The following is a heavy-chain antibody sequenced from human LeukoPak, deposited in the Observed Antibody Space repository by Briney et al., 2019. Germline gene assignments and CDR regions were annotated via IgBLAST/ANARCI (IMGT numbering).Heavy chain of an antibody. J-gene: IGHJ4*02. CDR3: AREKQKYSSGWYCLDY. CDR2: IWYDGSNK. D-gene: IGHD6-19*01. CDR1: GFTFSTYG. V-gene: IGHV3-33*01. Sequence: PGGSLRLSCAASGFTFSTYGLHWVRQAPGKGLEWVALIWYDGSNKYYADSVKGRFTISRDNSKNTLYLQMNSLRAEDTAVYYCAREKQKYSSGWYCLDYWGQGTLVTVPS.